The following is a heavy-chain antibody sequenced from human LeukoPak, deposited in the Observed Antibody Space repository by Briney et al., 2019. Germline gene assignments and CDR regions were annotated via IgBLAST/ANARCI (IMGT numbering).Heavy chain of an antibody. CDR2: IYYSGST. D-gene: IGHD3-10*01. Sequence: SETLSLTCTVSGGSISSSSYYWGWIRQPPGKGLEWIGSIYYSGSTYYNPSLKSRVTISVDTSKNQFSLKLSSVTAADTAVYYCARETYYYGSGSYYNLPTRDYWGQGTLVTVSS. V-gene: IGHV4-39*07. J-gene: IGHJ4*02. CDR1: GGSISSSSYY. CDR3: ARETYYYGSGSYYNLPTRDY.